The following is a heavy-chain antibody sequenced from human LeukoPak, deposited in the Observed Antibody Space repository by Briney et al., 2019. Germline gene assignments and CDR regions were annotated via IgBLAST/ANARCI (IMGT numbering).Heavy chain of an antibody. CDR2: ISSSSSFI. Sequence: GGSLRLSCAASGFTFSRYSMNWVRQAPGKGLEWVSSISSSSSFIYYADSVKGRFTISRDDAKNSLYLQMNSLRAEDTAVYYCARDPPLGSCSTISCPHLDYWGQGTLVTVSS. V-gene: IGHV3-21*01. CDR1: GFTFSRYS. J-gene: IGHJ4*02. CDR3: ARDPPLGSCSTISCPHLDY. D-gene: IGHD2-2*01.